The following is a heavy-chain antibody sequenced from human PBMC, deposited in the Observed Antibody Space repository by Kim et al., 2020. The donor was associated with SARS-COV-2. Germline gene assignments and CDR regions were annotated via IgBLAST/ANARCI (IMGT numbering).Heavy chain of an antibody. J-gene: IGHJ5*02. Sequence: GGSLRLSCASSGFTFSSYAMHWVRQAPGKGLEWVAVISYDGSNKYYADSVKGRFTISRDNSKNTLYLQMNSLRAEDTAVYYCARDLSGSYGGGFDPWGQGTLVTVSS. CDR3: ARDLSGSYGGGFDP. CDR2: ISYDGSNK. CDR1: GFTFSSYA. D-gene: IGHD1-26*01. V-gene: IGHV3-30*04.